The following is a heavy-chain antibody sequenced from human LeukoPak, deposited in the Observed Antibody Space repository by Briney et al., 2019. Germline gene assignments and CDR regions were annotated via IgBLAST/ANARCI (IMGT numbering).Heavy chain of an antibody. CDR2: IRYDGSNK. J-gene: IGHJ4*02. D-gene: IGHD2-15*01. CDR1: GFTFSSYG. V-gene: IGHV3-30*02. CDR3: ARTVVVVAASTFDY. Sequence: GGSLRLSCAASGFTFSSYGMHWVRQAPGKGLEWVAFIRYDGSNKYYADSVKGRFTISRDNSKNTLYLQMNSLRAEDTAVYYCARTVVVVAASTFDYWGQGTLVTVSS.